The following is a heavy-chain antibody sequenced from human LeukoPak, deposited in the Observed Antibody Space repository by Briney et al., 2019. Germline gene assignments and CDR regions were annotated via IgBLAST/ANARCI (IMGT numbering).Heavy chain of an antibody. V-gene: IGHV3-30*18. CDR1: GFTFSSYG. Sequence: GWSLRLSCAASGFTFSSYGMHWVHQAPGKELKWVAVISYDGSNKYYADSLQGRFTISRDNSKNTLYLQMNSLRAEDTAAYCCAKSKSTTGTTGVDNWGEGALVTVSS. J-gene: IGHJ4*02. CDR3: AKSKSTTGTTGVDN. D-gene: IGHD1-1*01. CDR2: ISYDGSNK.